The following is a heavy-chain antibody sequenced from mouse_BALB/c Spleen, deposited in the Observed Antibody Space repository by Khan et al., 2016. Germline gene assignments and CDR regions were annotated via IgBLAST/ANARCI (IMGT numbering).Heavy chain of an antibody. Sequence: QVQLQQSGAELVRPGPSVKISCKASGYTFTNYWLGWVKQRPGHGLEWIGDIYPGGGYTNYNEKIKGKATLTADTYSSTAYMQLSSLTSEYSAVYFCARFYYGSSYWYFDVWGAGTTVTVSS. J-gene: IGHJ1*01. CDR1: GYTFTNYW. CDR3: ARFYYGSSYWYFDV. D-gene: IGHD1-1*01. CDR2: IYPGGGYT. V-gene: IGHV1-63*02.